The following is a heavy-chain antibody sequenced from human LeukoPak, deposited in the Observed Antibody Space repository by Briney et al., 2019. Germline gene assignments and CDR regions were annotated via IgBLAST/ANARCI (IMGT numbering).Heavy chain of an antibody. CDR1: GGSISSYY. CDR2: IYYSGST. Sequence: SGTLSLTCTVSGGSISSYYWSWIRQPPGKGLEWIGYIYYSGSTNYNPSLKSRVTISVDTSKNQFSLKLSSVTAADTAVYYCARASGGYSMRYWGQGTLVTVSS. D-gene: IGHD1-26*01. J-gene: IGHJ4*02. V-gene: IGHV4-59*01. CDR3: ARASGGYSMRY.